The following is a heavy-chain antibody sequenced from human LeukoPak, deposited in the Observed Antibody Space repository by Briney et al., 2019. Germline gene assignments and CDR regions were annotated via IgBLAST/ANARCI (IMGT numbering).Heavy chain of an antibody. J-gene: IGHJ1*01. Sequence: GGSLSLSCAASGFTFSSYAMSWVRQAPGKGLEWVSAISGSGGSTYYADSVKGRFTISRDNSKNTLYLQMNSLRAEDTAVYYCAKRYYYDSSGYSFQHWGQGTLVTVAS. CDR3: AKRYYYDSSGYSFQH. CDR2: ISGSGGST. D-gene: IGHD3-22*01. V-gene: IGHV3-23*01. CDR1: GFTFSSYA.